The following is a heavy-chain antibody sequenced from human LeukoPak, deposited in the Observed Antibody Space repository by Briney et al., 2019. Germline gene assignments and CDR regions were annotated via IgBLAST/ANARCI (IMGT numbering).Heavy chain of an antibody. Sequence: PGGSLRLSCVVSGFTFSSYWMSWVRQAPGKGLECVANINQDGSEKYYVDSVKGRFTISRDNAKNSLYLQMNSLRAEDTAVYYCASSGMCSGSTCYDLYFDYWGQGTLVTVSS. CDR1: GFTFSSYW. D-gene: IGHD2-15*01. V-gene: IGHV3-7*03. CDR3: ASSGMCSGSTCYDLYFDY. CDR2: INQDGSEK. J-gene: IGHJ4*02.